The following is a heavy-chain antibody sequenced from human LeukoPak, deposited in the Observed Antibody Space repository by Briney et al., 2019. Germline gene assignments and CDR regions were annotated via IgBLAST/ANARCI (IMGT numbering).Heavy chain of an antibody. CDR2: IKQDGSET. V-gene: IGHV3-7*01. D-gene: IGHD3-10*01. J-gene: IGHJ4*02. CDR3: ARDYYGSGSYSDY. Sequence: PGGSLRLSCAASGFTFSSYWMSWVRQARGKGREWVANIKQDGSETYYVDSVKGRFTISRDNAKNSLYLQMNSLRAEDTAVYYCARDYYGSGSYSDYWGQGPLVTVSS. CDR1: GFTFSSYW.